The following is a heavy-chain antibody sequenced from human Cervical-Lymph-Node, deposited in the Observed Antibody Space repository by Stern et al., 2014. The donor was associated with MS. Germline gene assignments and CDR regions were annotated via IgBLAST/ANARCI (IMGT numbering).Heavy chain of an antibody. CDR3: ARDGSTWYVLTLDY. Sequence: QVQLVQSGAEVKKPGASVKVSCKTSGYTFRSYAMHWVRQAPGQRPEWMGWINTANGDTKYSQKFQDRVTLIRDTSASTVYMELSNLRSEDTAVYYCARDGSTWYVLTLDYWGQGTLVTVSS. CDR2: INTANGDT. CDR1: GYTFRSYA. V-gene: IGHV1-3*04. D-gene: IGHD6-13*01. J-gene: IGHJ4*02.